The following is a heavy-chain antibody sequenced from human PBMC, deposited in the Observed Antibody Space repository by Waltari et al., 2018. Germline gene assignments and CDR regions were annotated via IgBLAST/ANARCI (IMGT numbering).Heavy chain of an antibody. D-gene: IGHD6-6*01. CDR3: AREYSNSRYFDY. J-gene: IGHJ4*02. V-gene: IGHV3-74*01. Sequence: EVQLVESGGGLVQPGGSLRLSCAASGFIFSSYWMHWVRQAPGKGLGCVSRLNDDGSGTTYADSVKGRFSISRDNAKNTLYLQMNSLRAEDTAVYYCAREYSNSRYFDYWGPGTLVTVSS. CDR2: LNDDGSGT. CDR1: GFIFSSYW.